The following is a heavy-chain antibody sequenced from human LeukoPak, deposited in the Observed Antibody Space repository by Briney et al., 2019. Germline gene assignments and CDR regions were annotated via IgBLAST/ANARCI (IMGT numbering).Heavy chain of an antibody. CDR1: GFTFSDYS. J-gene: IGHJ6*03. Sequence: GGSLRLSCAASGFTFSDYSMTWVRQAPGKGLEWVAVISYDGSNKYYADSVKGRFTISRDNSKNTLYLQMNSLRAEDTAVYYCAKDPGSSWYAFYYYMDVWGKGTTVTISS. V-gene: IGHV3-30*18. CDR2: ISYDGSNK. CDR3: AKDPGSSWYAFYYYMDV. D-gene: IGHD6-13*01.